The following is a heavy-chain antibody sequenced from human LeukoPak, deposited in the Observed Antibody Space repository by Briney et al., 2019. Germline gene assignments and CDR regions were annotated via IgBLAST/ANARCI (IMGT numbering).Heavy chain of an antibody. D-gene: IGHD1-26*01. Sequence: PSETLSLTCSVSGDTITTTTYLWGWVRQTPGKGLEWIGSVFFGGSTYYNPSLKSRVTVSVDTSKSQFSLRLTSVTAADTALYYCASHRGSTGFSGHWGQGTLVAVSS. CDR2: VFFGGST. V-gene: IGHV4-39*01. CDR1: GDTITTTTYL. J-gene: IGHJ4*02. CDR3: ASHRGSTGFSGH.